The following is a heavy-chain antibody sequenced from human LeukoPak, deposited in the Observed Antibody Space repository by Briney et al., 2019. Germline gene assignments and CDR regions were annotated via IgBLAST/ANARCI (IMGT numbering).Heavy chain of an antibody. J-gene: IGHJ4*02. CDR3: AKDRKEVATTFDY. Sequence: GGSLRLSCAASGFTVSTNYMSWVRQAPGKGLEWVSIIYSGGSTYYADSVKGRFTISRDNSKNTLYLQMNSLRAEDTAVYYCAKDRKEVATTFDYWGQGTLVTVSS. CDR2: IYSGGST. CDR1: GFTVSTNY. V-gene: IGHV3-53*01. D-gene: IGHD5-12*01.